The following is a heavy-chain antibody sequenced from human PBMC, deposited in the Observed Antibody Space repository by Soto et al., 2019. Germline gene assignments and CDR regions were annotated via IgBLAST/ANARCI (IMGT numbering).Heavy chain of an antibody. D-gene: IGHD6-13*01. CDR3: ARSSVHIAAAGRLDL. J-gene: IGHJ5*02. CDR1: GFAFRSHA. Sequence: LRLSCTASGFAFRSHAMQWVRQAPGKGLEWVAVISSDGATKYVADSLKGRFTISRDNFESTMSLQMNNLRPEDTALYYCARSSVHIAAAGRLDLWGPGTLVTVSS. V-gene: IGHV3-30*14. CDR2: ISSDGATK.